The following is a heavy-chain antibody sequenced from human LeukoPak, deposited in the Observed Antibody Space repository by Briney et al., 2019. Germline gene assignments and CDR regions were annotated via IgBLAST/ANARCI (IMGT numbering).Heavy chain of an antibody. Sequence: SATLSLTCSVSGGSISNYYWGWIRQPPGKGLDWIGSIYYSGGTYYNPSLKSRVTISVDTSKNQFSLKLSSVTAADTAVYYCAVGSDYDDYWGQGTLVTVSS. D-gene: IGHD1-26*01. J-gene: IGHJ4*02. CDR3: AVGSDYDDY. CDR2: IYYSGGT. V-gene: IGHV4-39*07. CDR1: GGSISNYY.